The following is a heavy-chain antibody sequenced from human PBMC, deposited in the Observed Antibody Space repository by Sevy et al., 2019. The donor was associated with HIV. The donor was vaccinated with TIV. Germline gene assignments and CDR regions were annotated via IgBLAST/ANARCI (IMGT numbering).Heavy chain of an antibody. CDR1: GFTFSSYN. J-gene: IGHJ6*02. V-gene: IGHV3-21*06. Sequence: GGSLRLSCAASGFTFSSYNMNRVRQAPRKGLEWVSSITSTSDYIYYADSLKGRCTISRDNAKTLLYLQMNSLRAEDTAVYYCARGPPPFYGMDVWGQGTTVTVSS. CDR3: ARGPPPFYGMDV. CDR2: ITSTSDYI.